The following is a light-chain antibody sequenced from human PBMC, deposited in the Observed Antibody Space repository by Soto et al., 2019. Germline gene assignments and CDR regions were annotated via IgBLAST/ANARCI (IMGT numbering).Light chain of an antibody. V-gene: IGLV2-11*01. J-gene: IGLJ1*01. CDR3: CSYAGSYTGV. CDR1: SSDVGAYNY. CDR2: DVS. Sequence: QSALTQPRSVSGSSGQSVTISCTGTSSDVGAYNYVSWYQHHPGKAPKFMIYDVSKRPSGVSDRFSGSKSGNTASLTISGLQAEDEADYYCCSYAGSYTGVFGTGTKLTVL.